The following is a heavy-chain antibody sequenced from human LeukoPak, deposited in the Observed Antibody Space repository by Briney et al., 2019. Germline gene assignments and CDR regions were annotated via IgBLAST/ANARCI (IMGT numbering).Heavy chain of an antibody. D-gene: IGHD5-24*01. CDR3: ASPLHRDGYNNFDY. V-gene: IGHV4-39*01. J-gene: IGHJ4*02. CDR2: IYYSGST. CDR1: GGSISSSSYY. Sequence: PSETLSLTCTVSGGSISSSSYYWGWVRQPPGKGGEWVGSIYYSGSTYYNPSLKSRVTISVDTSKNQFSLKLSSVTAADTAVYYCASPLHRDGYNNFDYWGQGTLVTVSS.